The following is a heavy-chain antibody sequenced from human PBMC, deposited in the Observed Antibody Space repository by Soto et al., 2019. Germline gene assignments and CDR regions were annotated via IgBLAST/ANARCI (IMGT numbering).Heavy chain of an antibody. CDR2: ISHDGSNK. D-gene: IGHD6-13*01. V-gene: IGHV3-30*18. CDR1: GFTFSSYG. J-gene: IGHJ4*02. Sequence: GGSLRLSCAASGFTFSSYGMHWVRQAPGKGLEWVAVISHDGSNKYYADSVKGRFTISRDNSKNTLYLQMNSLRAEDTAVYYCAKPLFGAAAGTPFDYWGQGTLVTVS. CDR3: AKPLFGAAAGTPFDY.